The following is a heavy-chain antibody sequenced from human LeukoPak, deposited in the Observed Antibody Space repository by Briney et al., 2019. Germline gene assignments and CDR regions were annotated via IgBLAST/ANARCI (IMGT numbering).Heavy chain of an antibody. CDR3: ARMGLGYYYDSSGYYPFDY. CDR1: GGSFSGYY. Sequence: SETLSLTCAVYGGSFSGYYWSWIRQPPGKWLEWIGEINHSGSTNYNPSLKSRVTISVDTSKNQFSLKLSSVTAADTAVYYCARMGLGYYYDSSGYYPFDYWGQGTLVTVSS. CDR2: INHSGST. J-gene: IGHJ4*02. D-gene: IGHD3-22*01. V-gene: IGHV4-34*01.